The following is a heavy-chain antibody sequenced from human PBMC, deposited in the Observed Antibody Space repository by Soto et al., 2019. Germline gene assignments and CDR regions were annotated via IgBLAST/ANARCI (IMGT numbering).Heavy chain of an antibody. V-gene: IGHV1-69*01. D-gene: IGHD6-6*01. CDR3: ARGIAARPAGGNWFDP. J-gene: IGHJ5*02. CDR1: GGTFSSYA. Sequence: QVQLVQSGAEVKKPGSSVKVSCKASGGTFSSYAISWVRQAPGQGLEWMGGINPIFGTANYAQKFQGRVTITADESTSTAYMELSSLRSEDTAVYYCARGIAARPAGGNWFDPWGQGTLVTVSS. CDR2: INPIFGTA.